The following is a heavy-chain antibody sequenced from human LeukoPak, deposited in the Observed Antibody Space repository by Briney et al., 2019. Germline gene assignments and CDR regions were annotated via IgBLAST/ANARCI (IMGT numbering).Heavy chain of an antibody. D-gene: IGHD1-26*01. J-gene: IGHJ4*02. V-gene: IGHV1-69*13. CDR2: IFPLFETT. Sequence: GASVKVSCKASGGTLNNYAINWVRQAPGQGLEWMGGIFPLFETTNYAQGFRGRVTITADDSTSTAYMELNSLRTEDTAVHYCARGRESHGHYFHFWGQGTLVTVSS. CDR3: ARGRESHGHYFHF. CDR1: GGTLNNYA.